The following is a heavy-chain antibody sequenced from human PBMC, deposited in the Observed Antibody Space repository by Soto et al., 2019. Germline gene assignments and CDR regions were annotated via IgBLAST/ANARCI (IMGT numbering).Heavy chain of an antibody. Sequence: QITLKESGPTLVKPTQTLTLTCTFSGFSLSTSGVGVGWIRQPPGKALEWLALIYWDDDKRYSPSLKSRLTITKDTSKNQVVLTMTNMDPVDTATYYCALTRRYSSGWYFDYWGQGTLVTVSS. D-gene: IGHD6-19*01. CDR1: GFSLSTSGVG. CDR2: IYWDDDK. V-gene: IGHV2-5*02. CDR3: ALTRRYSSGWYFDY. J-gene: IGHJ4*02.